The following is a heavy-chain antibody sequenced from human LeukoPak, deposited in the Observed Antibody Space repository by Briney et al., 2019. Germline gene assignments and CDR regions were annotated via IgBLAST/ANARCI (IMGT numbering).Heavy chain of an antibody. Sequence: SVKVSCKASGGTFSSYAISWVRQAPGQGLEWMGRIIPIFGIANYAQKFQGRVTVTADKSTSTAYMELSSLRSEDTAVYYCARGAASFNWFDPWGQGTLVTVSS. CDR1: GGTFSSYA. D-gene: IGHD2-15*01. CDR3: ARGAASFNWFDP. V-gene: IGHV1-69*04. CDR2: IIPIFGIA. J-gene: IGHJ5*02.